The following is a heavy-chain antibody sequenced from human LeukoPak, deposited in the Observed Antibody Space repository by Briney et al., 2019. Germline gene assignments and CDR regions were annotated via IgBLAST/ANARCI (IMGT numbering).Heavy chain of an antibody. V-gene: IGHV1-2*02. CDR1: GYTFTSYD. CDR2: MNPNSGGT. CDR3: ARETSSGWLNY. Sequence: GASVKVSCKASGYTFTSYDINWVRQATGQGLEWMGWMNPNSGGTNYAQKFQGRVTMTRDTSISTAYMELSRLRSDDTAVYYCARETSSGWLNYWGQGTLVTVSS. J-gene: IGHJ4*02. D-gene: IGHD6-19*01.